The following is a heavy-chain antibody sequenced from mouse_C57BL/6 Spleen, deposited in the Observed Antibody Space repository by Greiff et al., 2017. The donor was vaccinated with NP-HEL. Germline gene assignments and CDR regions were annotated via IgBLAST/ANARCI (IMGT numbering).Heavy chain of an antibody. J-gene: IGHJ4*01. D-gene: IGHD1-1*01. V-gene: IGHV1-4*01. CDR1: GYTFTSYT. Sequence: VQLVESGAELARPGASVKMSCKASGYTFTSYTMHWVKQRPGQGLEWIGYINPSSGYTKYNQKFKDKATLTADKSSSTAYMQLSSLTSEDSAVYYCARWSSYAMDYWGQGTSVTVSS. CDR2: INPSSGYT. CDR3: ARWSSYAMDY.